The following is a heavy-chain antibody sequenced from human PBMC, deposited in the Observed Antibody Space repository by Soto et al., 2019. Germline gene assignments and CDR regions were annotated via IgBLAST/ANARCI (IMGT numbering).Heavy chain of an antibody. V-gene: IGHV1-2*02. D-gene: IGHD3-3*01. Sequence: QLHLVQSGAVVTKPGASVTVSCSASGYPVTAYYMHWVRQAPGRGLEWMGGINPATGASKYTQTFQGREARTRETATSTVFMELRGLTSGGTAGFYWSRGGGVGVAGSAAFDMWGQGTLVTVSS. CDR1: GYPVTAYY. J-gene: IGHJ3*02. CDR3: SRGGGVGVAGSAAFDM. CDR2: INPATGAS.